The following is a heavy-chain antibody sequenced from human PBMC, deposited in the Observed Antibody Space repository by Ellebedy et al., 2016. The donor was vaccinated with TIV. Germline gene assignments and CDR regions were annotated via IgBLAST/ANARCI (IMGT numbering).Heavy chain of an antibody. CDR2: ISGSGVGT. CDR1: GFTFSSYA. V-gene: IGHV3-23*01. Sequence: GESLKISCAASGFTFSSYAMSWVRQAPGKGLEWVSTISGSGVGTYYADSVKGRFTISRDNSKNTLYLQMNSLRAEDTAVYYCAKGYRFASGFDPWGQGTLVTVSS. CDR3: AKGYRFASGFDP. J-gene: IGHJ5*02. D-gene: IGHD3-3*01.